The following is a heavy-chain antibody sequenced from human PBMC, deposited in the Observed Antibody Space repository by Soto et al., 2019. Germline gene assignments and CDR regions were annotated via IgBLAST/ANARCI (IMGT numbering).Heavy chain of an antibody. J-gene: IGHJ3*02. CDR1: GGILRSYA. Sequence: QVQLVQSGAEVKKPGSSVKVSCKASGGILRSYAIHWVRQAPGQGLEWMGKISLIFGTTNYAEKFQGRVTITADESTSTAYMELNSLRSEDTAVQYWALEPQYYYDSGGDAFNIWGQGTMVTVSS. V-gene: IGHV1-69*15. CDR2: ISLIFGTT. CDR3: ALEPQYYYDSGGDAFNI. D-gene: IGHD3-22*01.